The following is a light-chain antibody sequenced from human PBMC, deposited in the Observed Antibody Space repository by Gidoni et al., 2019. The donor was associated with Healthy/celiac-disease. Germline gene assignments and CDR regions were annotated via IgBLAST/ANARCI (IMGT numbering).Light chain of an antibody. CDR2: AAS. CDR1: QSISSY. CDR3: QQSYSTLWT. J-gene: IGKJ1*01. Sequence: DNQMTQSPSSLSASVGDRVTITCRASQSISSYLNWYQQKPGKAPKLLIYAASSLQSGVPSGFSGSGSGTDFTLTISSLQPEDFATYYCQQSYSTLWTFGQGTKVEIK. V-gene: IGKV1-39*01.